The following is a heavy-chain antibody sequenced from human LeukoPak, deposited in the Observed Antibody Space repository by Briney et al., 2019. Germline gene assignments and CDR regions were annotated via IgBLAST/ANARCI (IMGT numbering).Heavy chain of an antibody. V-gene: IGHV3-23*01. CDR2: IGHAGGDI. J-gene: IGHJ4*02. CDR3: AKRVLSGVPVAGLDY. D-gene: IGHD6-19*01. Sequence: GGSLRLSCVTSGFTFSNYAMSWVRQLPAKGLEWLSVIGHAGGDIHYADSVTGRFTTSRDNSRNTVYLQMNGLRPEDTAVYYCAKRVLSGVPVAGLDYGGQGILVTVSS. CDR1: GFTFSNYA.